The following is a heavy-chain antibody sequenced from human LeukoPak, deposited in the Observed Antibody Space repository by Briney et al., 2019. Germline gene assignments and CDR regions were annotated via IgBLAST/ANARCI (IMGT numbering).Heavy chain of an antibody. D-gene: IGHD6-13*01. V-gene: IGHV1-24*01. CDR2: FDPEDGET. J-gene: IGHJ5*02. CDR3: ATAVQLVLRYPKAFDP. CDR1: GYTVTELS. Sequence: GASVNVSCKVSGYTVTELSMNWVRQAPGKGLEWMGGFDPEDGETIYAQQFQGRVTMTVDTSTDTAYMELSSLRSEDTTVYYCATAVQLVLRYPKAFDPWGQGTLVTVSS.